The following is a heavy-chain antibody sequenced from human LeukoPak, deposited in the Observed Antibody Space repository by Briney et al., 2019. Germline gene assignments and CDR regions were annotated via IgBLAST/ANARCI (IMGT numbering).Heavy chain of an antibody. V-gene: IGHV3-30-3*01. D-gene: IGHD1-26*01. CDR1: GFTFSSYA. CDR2: ISYDGSNK. J-gene: IGHJ4*02. Sequence: GGSLRLSCAASGFTFSSYAMHWVRQAPGKGLEWVAVISYDGSNKYYADSVKGRFTISRDNSKNTLYLQMNSLRAEDTAVYYCARGTDSGSWIIDYWGQGTLLTVSS. CDR3: ARGTDSGSWIIDY.